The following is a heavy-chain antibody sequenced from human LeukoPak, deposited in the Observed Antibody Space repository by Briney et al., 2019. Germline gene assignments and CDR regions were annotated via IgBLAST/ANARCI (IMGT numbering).Heavy chain of an antibody. CDR2: IIPIFGTA. Sequence: ASVKVSCKASGGTFSSYAISWVRQAPGQGLEWMGGIIPIFGTANYAQKFQGRVTITADKSTSTAYMELSSLRSEDTAVYYCARDLEQQLVRPDYYYGMDVRGKGTTVTVSS. D-gene: IGHD6-13*01. CDR3: ARDLEQQLVRPDYYYGMDV. J-gene: IGHJ6*04. V-gene: IGHV1-69*06. CDR1: GGTFSSYA.